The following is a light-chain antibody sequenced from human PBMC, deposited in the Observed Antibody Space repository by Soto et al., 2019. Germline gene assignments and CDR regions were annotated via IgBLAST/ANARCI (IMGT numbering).Light chain of an antibody. CDR2: GAS. CDR3: QQYNNSLWT. J-gene: IGKJ1*01. CDR1: KSITRTY. V-gene: IGKV3-20*01. Sequence: EIVLTQSPVTLSLSPRERATLSCRASKSITRTYLAWYQQKPGQAPRLLIYGASSRATGIPDRFSGSGSGTDFTLTISRLEPEDIAVYYCQQYNNSLWTFGQGTKVDIK.